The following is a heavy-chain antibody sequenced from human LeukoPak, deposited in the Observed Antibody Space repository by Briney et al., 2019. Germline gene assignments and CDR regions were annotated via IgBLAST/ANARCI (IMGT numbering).Heavy chain of an antibody. CDR1: GFTFTSYG. Sequence: GGSLRLSCTASGFTFTSYGMNWVRQAPGKGLEWVSFIDTSGSYIYYPDSLKGRVTISRDNAKNSLYLQMNGLRAEDTAVYYCARGRSITLLRGVAMSDGFDIWGQGAMVTVSS. J-gene: IGHJ3*02. CDR2: IDTSGSYI. D-gene: IGHD3-10*01. V-gene: IGHV3-21*01. CDR3: ARGRSITLLRGVAMSDGFDI.